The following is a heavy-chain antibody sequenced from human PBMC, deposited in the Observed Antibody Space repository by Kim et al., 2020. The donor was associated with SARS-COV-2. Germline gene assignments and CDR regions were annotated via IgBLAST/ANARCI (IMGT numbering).Heavy chain of an antibody. Sequence: KGRFTISRDDSKSIAYLQMNSLKTEDTAVYYCTRDGGYDILTGYKRWFDPWGQGTLVTVSS. CDR3: TRDGGYDILTGYKRWFDP. V-gene: IGHV3-49*02. D-gene: IGHD3-9*01. J-gene: IGHJ5*02.